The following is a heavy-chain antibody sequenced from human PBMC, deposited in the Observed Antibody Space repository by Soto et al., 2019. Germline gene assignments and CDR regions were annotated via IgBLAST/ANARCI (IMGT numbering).Heavy chain of an antibody. V-gene: IGHV4-30-2*01. Sequence: QLQLQESGSGLVKPSQTLSLTCAVSGGSISSGGYSWSWIRQPPGKGLEWIGYIYHSGSTYYNPSLKSRVTISVDRSKNQFSLKLSSVTAADTAVYYCARVSPGLDYYYGMDVWGQGTTVTVSS. J-gene: IGHJ6*02. CDR2: IYHSGST. CDR3: ARVSPGLDYYYGMDV. CDR1: GGSISSGGYS. D-gene: IGHD3-10*01.